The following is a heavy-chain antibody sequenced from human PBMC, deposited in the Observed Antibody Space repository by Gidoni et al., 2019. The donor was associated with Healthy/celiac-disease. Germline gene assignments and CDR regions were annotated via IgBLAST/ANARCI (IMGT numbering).Heavy chain of an antibody. V-gene: IGHV3-48*03. CDR1: GFTFSSYE. J-gene: IGHJ4*02. D-gene: IGHD6-19*01. CDR3: ARDRGAVAVHYFDY. CDR2: ISSSGSTI. Sequence: EVQLVESGGGLVQPGGSLRLSCAASGFTFSSYEMNWVRQAPGKGLEWVSYISSSGSTIYYADSVKGRFTISRDNAKNSLYLQMNSLRAEDTAVYYCARDRGAVAVHYFDYWGQGTLVTVSS.